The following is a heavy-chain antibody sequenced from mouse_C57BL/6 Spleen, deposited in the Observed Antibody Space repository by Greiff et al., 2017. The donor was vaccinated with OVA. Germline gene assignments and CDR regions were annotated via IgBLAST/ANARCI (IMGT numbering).Heavy chain of an antibody. CDR3: ARGSSPAWFAY. V-gene: IGHV1-69*01. CDR2: IDPSDSYT. J-gene: IGHJ3*01. CDR1: GYTFTSYW. Sequence: QVQLKQPGAELVMPGASVKLSCKASGYTFTSYWMHWVKQRPGQGLAWIGEIDPSDSYTNYNQKFKGKSTLTVDKSSSTAYMQLSSLTSEDSAVYYCARGSSPAWFAYWGQGTLVTVSA. D-gene: IGHD1-1*01.